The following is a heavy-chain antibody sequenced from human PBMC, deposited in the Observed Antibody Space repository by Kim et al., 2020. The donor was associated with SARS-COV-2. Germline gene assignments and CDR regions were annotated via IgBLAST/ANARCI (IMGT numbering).Heavy chain of an antibody. V-gene: IGHV3-23*01. D-gene: IGHD3-3*01. CDR2: ISGSGGST. CDR3: AKDNAIFGVVTWGMDV. J-gene: IGHJ6*02. CDR1: GFTFSSYA. Sequence: GGSLRLSCAASGFTFSSYAMSWVRQAPGKGLEWVSAISGSGGSTYYADSVKGRFTISRDNSKNTLYLQMNSLRAEDTAVYYCAKDNAIFGVVTWGMDVWGPGTTVTVSS.